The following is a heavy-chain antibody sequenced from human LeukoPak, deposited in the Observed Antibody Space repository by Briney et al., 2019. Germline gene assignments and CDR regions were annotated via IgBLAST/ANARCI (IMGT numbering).Heavy chain of an antibody. CDR1: GFIFSSYS. J-gene: IGHJ3*02. CDR2: ISSSSSYI. D-gene: IGHD4-17*01. Sequence: AGGSLRLSCAASGFIFSSYSMNWVRQAPGKGLEWVSSISSSSSYIYYADSVKGRFTISRDNAKNSLYLQMSSLRAEDTAVYYCARGDYGDYDRPDAFDIWGQGTMVTVSS. V-gene: IGHV3-21*01. CDR3: ARGDYGDYDRPDAFDI.